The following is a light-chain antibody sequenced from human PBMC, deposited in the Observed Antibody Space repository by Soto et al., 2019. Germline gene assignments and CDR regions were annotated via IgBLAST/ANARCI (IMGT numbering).Light chain of an antibody. Sequence: DIVLTQSPDSLAVSLGERATINCKSSQTVLYSSNNKNCLAWYQQRPGQSPKVLIYWASTRESGVPDRFSGSRSGTDFTLTISSLQAEDVAIYYCQQYCPTPSEWTFGQGTKVEIK. J-gene: IGKJ1*01. CDR2: WAS. CDR3: QQYCPTPSEWT. V-gene: IGKV4-1*01. CDR1: QTVLYSSNNKNC.